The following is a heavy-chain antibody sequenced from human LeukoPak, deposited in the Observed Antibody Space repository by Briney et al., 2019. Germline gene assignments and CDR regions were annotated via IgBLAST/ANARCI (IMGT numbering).Heavy chain of an antibody. CDR3: AKDPSSSSGSNY. CDR2: ISGSGGST. CDR1: GFTFSSYA. D-gene: IGHD6-6*01. Sequence: GGSLRLSCAASGFTFSSYAMSWVRQAPGKGLEWVSAISGSGGSTYYADSVKGRFTISRDNSKNALYLQMNSLRAEDTAVYYCAKDPSSSSGSNYWGQGTLVTVSS. V-gene: IGHV3-23*01. J-gene: IGHJ4*02.